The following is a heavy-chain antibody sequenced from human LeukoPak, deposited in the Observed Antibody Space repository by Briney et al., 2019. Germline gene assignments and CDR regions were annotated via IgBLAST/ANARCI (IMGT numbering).Heavy chain of an antibody. J-gene: IGHJ4*02. CDR1: GFTFSDCY. Sequence: GGSLRLSCAASGFTFSDCYMTWIRQAPGKGLEWVAVIWYDGSNKYYADSVKGRFTISRDNSKNTLYLQMNSLRAEDTAVYYCARDVGGNLDYWGQGTLVTVSS. D-gene: IGHD4-23*01. V-gene: IGHV3-33*08. CDR2: IWYDGSNK. CDR3: ARDVGGNLDY.